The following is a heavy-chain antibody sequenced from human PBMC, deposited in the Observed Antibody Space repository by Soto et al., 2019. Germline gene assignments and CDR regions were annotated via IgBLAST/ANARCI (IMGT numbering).Heavy chain of an antibody. J-gene: IGHJ5*02. V-gene: IGHV3-43*01. CDR2: ISWDGYST. Sequence: GGSLRLSCAASGFTLDDYTMHWVRQAPGEGLEWVSLISWDGYSTYYTDSVKGRFTISRDNSRNSLYLQMNSLRTEDTALYYCAKDIAYRGYGGFDPWGLGTLVTVSS. D-gene: IGHD5-12*01. CDR3: AKDIAYRGYGGFDP. CDR1: GFTLDDYT.